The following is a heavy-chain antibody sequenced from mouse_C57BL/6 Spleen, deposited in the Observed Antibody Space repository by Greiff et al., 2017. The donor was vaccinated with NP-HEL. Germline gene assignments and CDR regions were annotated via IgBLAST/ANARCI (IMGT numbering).Heavy chain of an antibody. D-gene: IGHD2-1*01. CDR1: GFTFSDYG. J-gene: IGHJ2*01. Sequence: EVMLVESGGGLVKPGGSLKLSCAASGFTFSDYGMHWVRQAPEQGLEWVAYISSGSSTIYYADTVKGRFTISRDNAKNTLFLQMTRLRAEDTAMYYCARAEIYYGNCLDYWGQGTTLTVSS. V-gene: IGHV5-17*01. CDR2: ISSGSSTI. CDR3: ARAEIYYGNCLDY.